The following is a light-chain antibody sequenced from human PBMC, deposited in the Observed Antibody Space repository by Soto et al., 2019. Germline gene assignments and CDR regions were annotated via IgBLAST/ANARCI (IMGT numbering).Light chain of an antibody. CDR1: SSNIGAGYD. V-gene: IGLV1-40*01. Sequence: QSVLTQPPSVSGAPRQRVTISCTGSSSNIGAGYDVHWYLQLPGTAPKLLIYGNINRPSGVPDRFSGSKSGTSASLAITGLQAEDEADYHCQSYDSSLSGVVFGGGTKVTVL. CDR3: QSYDSSLSGVV. CDR2: GNI. J-gene: IGLJ2*01.